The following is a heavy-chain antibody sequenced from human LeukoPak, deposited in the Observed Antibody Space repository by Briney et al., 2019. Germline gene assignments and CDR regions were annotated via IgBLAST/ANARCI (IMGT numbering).Heavy chain of an antibody. CDR3: ARRAPGVGAATYYFDY. D-gene: IGHD2-15*01. V-gene: IGHV4-39*01. CDR2: IYYSGST. J-gene: IGHJ4*02. CDR1: GGSTSSSSYY. Sequence: SETLSLTCTVSGGSTSSSSYYWGWIRQPPGKGLEWIGSIYYSGSTYYNPSLKSRVTISVDTSKNQFSLKLSSVTAADTAVYYCARRAPGVGAATYYFDYWGQGTLVTVSS.